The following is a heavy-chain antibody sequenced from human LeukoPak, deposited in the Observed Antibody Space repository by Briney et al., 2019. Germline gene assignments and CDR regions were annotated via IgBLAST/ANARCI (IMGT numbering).Heavy chain of an antibody. CDR2: ISGSGISGSGGST. D-gene: IGHD2-15*01. CDR3: AKRSLTYCIGGSCDGGFDY. CDR1: GFTFSTYA. J-gene: IGHJ4*02. Sequence: GGSLRLSCAASGFTFSTYAMSWVRQAPGKGLEWVSDISGSGISGSGGSTYTYHADSVKGPFTISRDNSQNMLYLQMNSLSAEDTAVYYCAKRSLTYCIGGSCDGGFDYWGQGTLVTVSS. V-gene: IGHV3-23*01.